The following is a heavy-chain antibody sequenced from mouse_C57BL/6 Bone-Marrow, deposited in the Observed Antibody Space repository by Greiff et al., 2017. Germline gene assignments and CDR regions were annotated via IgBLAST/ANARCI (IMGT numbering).Heavy chain of an antibody. CDR1: GFTFSSYA. V-gene: IGHV5-4*01. CDR2: ISDGGSYT. D-gene: IGHD1-1*01. CDR3: ARVLAGWFAY. J-gene: IGHJ3*01. Sequence: EVHLVESGGGLVKPGGSLKLSCAASGFTFSSYAMSWVRQTPEKRLEWVATISDGGSYTYYPDNVKGRFTISRDNAKNNLYLQMSHLKAEDTAMYYCARVLAGWFAYWGQGTLVTVSA.